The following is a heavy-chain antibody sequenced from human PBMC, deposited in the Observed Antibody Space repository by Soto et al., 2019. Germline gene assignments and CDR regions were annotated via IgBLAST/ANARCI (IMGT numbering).Heavy chain of an antibody. CDR2: IYWDDVK. Sequence: QITLNESGPTVVRPTETLTLTCRFSGFSLTTSGLGVGWIRQSPGKAPEWLALIYWDDVKRYSASLKSRLTITKDTSKNQVVLTVSDLDPTDTATYYCAHRVLRTVFGLVTTTAIYFDFWCQGTPVAVSS. D-gene: IGHD3-3*01. CDR1: GFSLTTSGLG. J-gene: IGHJ4*02. CDR3: AHRVLRTVFGLVTTTAIYFDF. V-gene: IGHV2-5*02.